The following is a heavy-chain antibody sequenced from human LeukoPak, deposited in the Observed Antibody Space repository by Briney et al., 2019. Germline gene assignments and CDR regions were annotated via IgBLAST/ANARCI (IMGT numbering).Heavy chain of an antibody. CDR1: GDSVSSNSAA. J-gene: IGHJ6*02. CDR3: ARGYSSGWSYYYYGMDV. V-gene: IGHV6-1*01. CDR2: TYYRSKWYN. D-gene: IGHD6-19*01. Sequence: SQTLSLTCAISGDSVSSNSAAWNWIRQSPSGGLEWLGRTYYRSKWYNDYAVSVKSRITINPDTSKNQFSLQLNSVTPEDTAVYYCARGYSSGWSYYYYGMDVWGQGTTVTVSS.